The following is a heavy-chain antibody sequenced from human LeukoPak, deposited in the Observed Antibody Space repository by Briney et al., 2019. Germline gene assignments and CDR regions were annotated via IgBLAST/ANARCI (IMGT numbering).Heavy chain of an antibody. CDR3: AKEAVGDYGDYVSFDY. Sequence: GGSLRPSCAASGFTFSSYAMNWVRQAPGKGLEWVSAISGSGGSTYYADSVKGRFTISRDNSKNTLYLQMNSLRAEDTAVYYCAKEAVGDYGDYVSFDYWGQGTLVTVSS. J-gene: IGHJ4*02. CDR1: GFTFSSYA. D-gene: IGHD4-17*01. V-gene: IGHV3-23*01. CDR2: ISGSGGST.